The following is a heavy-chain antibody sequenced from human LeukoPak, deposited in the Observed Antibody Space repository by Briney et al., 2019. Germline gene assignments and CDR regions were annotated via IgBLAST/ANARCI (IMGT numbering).Heavy chain of an antibody. J-gene: IGHJ4*02. Sequence: GGSLRLSCAASGFTFSSYAMGWVRQAPGKGLEWVSAISGSGGSTYYADSVKGRFTISRDNSKNTLYLQMNSLRAEDTAVYYCAKRYYDILTGYFDYWGQGTLVTVSS. V-gene: IGHV3-23*01. CDR2: ISGSGGST. CDR3: AKRYYDILTGYFDY. CDR1: GFTFSSYA. D-gene: IGHD3-9*01.